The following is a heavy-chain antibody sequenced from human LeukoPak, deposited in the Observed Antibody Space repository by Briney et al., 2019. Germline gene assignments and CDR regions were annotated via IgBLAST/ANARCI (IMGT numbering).Heavy chain of an antibody. Sequence: QPGGSLRLSCAASGFTFSTFSMRWVRQAPGKGLEWLANIKQDGSEKSYVDSVKGRFTISRDNAKNSLYLQMNSLRADDTGVYYCATRPSLNYDFWSGYPRPNNYYMDVWGKGTTVTVSS. CDR1: GFTFSTFS. D-gene: IGHD3-3*01. CDR3: ATRPSLNYDFWSGYPRPNNYYMDV. V-gene: IGHV3-7*03. J-gene: IGHJ6*03. CDR2: IKQDGSEK.